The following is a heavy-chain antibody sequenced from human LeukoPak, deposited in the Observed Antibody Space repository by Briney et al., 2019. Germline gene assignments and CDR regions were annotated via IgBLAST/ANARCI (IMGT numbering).Heavy chain of an antibody. CDR3: AKIGTQWLVPGGAFDI. J-gene: IGHJ3*02. CDR1: GFTFSSYW. D-gene: IGHD6-19*01. V-gene: IGHV3-23*01. Sequence: GGSLRLSCAASGFTFSSYWMSWVRQAPGKGLEWVSAISGSGGSTYYADSVKGRFTISRDNSKNTLYLQMNSLRAEDTAVYYCAKIGTQWLVPGGAFDIWGQGTMVTVSS. CDR2: ISGSGGST.